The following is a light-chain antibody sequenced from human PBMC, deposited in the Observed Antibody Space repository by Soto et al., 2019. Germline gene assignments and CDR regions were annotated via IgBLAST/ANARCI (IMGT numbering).Light chain of an antibody. CDR3: QQYGSSPWT. CDR2: STS. J-gene: IGKJ1*01. CDR1: QSVSSSF. Sequence: EIVLTQSPGTLSLSPGERATLSCRASQSVSSSFLAWYQQKPGQAPRLLIYSTSSRATGIPDRFSGSGSGTDFTLTNSRLEPEDFAVYYCQQYGSSPWTFGQGTRVEIK. V-gene: IGKV3-20*01.